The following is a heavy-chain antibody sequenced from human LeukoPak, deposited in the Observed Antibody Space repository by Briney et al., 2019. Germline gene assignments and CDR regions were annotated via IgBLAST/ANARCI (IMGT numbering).Heavy chain of an antibody. J-gene: IGHJ4*02. CDR3: ARRDSSSSRPFDY. CDR2: IKHDGSEKQDGSEK. Sequence: GGSLRLSCVASAFTFSSSWMSWVRQAPGKGLEWVANIKHDGSEKQDGSEKNYVDSVKGRFTISRDNAKNSLYLQMNSLRAEDTAVYYCARRDSSSSRPFDYWGQGTLVTVSS. D-gene: IGHD6-6*01. CDR1: AFTFSSSW. V-gene: IGHV3-7*01.